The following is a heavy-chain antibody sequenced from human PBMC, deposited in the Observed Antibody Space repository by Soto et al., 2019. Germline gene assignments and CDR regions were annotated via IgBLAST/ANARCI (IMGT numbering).Heavy chain of an antibody. J-gene: IGHJ6*02. CDR2: FHYSDKT. V-gene: IGHV4-39*01. D-gene: IGHD2-2*01. CDR1: GGSISSGAYS. Sequence: SETLSLTCTVSGGSISSGAYSRGLIRQPPGEGLEWIGTFHYSDKTYYNPSLESRVTISVDTSQNQFALKVSSVTVADSAIYYCARLGGYCSSTKCNGYYAMDVWGQGITVTVSS. CDR3: ARLGGYCSSTKCNGYYAMDV.